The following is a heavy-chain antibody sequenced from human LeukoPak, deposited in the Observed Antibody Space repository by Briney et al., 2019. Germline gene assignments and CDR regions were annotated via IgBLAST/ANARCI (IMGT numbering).Heavy chain of an antibody. D-gene: IGHD3-22*01. Sequence: GESLKISCKGSGFNFTAYWIAWVRQMPGKGLEWMGISHPINSDTKYSPSFQGQVTISADKSSCTAYLQWNSLKASDTAMYCCARHQYYYDSSGNYGWFDSWGQGTLVTVSS. V-gene: IGHV5-51*01. CDR2: SHPINSDT. CDR3: ARHQYYYDSSGNYGWFDS. CDR1: GFNFTAYW. J-gene: IGHJ5*01.